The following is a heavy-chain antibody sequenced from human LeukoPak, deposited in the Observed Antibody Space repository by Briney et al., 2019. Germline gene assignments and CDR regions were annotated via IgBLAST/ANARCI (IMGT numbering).Heavy chain of an antibody. Sequence: PSETLSLTCSVSGGSISSGSYYWSWIRQPAGKGLEWIGRIYTSGSTNYNPSLKSRVTISVDTSKNHFSLKLSSVTAADTAVYYCARGAYYYGSGSYPFDYWGQGTPVTVSS. CDR3: ARGAYYYGSGSYPFDY. J-gene: IGHJ4*02. CDR1: GGSISSGSYY. CDR2: IYTSGST. D-gene: IGHD3-10*01. V-gene: IGHV4-61*02.